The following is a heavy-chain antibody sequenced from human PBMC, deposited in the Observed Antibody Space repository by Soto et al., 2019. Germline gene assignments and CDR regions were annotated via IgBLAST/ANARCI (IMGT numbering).Heavy chain of an antibody. CDR1: GGTFSSYA. CDR2: LIPIFGTG. J-gene: IGHJ5*02. Sequence: QVQLVQSGAEVKKPGSSVKVSCKASGGTFSSYAISWVRQAPGQGLEWMGGLIPIFGTGNYAQKLKGRVTITTDEATSTVYMEMSSLRSEDTAVYYCARGHGAQMNWIDPWGQGTMVTVSS. CDR3: ARGHGAQMNWIDP. V-gene: IGHV1-69*01. D-gene: IGHD3-10*01.